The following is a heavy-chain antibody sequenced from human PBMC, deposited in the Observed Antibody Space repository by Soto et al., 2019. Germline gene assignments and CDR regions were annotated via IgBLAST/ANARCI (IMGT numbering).Heavy chain of an antibody. CDR2: IYHRGST. J-gene: IGHJ6*02. CDR3: ARDYGEYGAGYCGMDV. D-gene: IGHD4-17*01. Sequence: SETLSLTCTVSGGSINSANYYCSVIRQHPEKGLEWIGYIYHRGSTYYNPSLKSRVTISVDTSKNQFSLKLSSVTAADTAVYYCARDYGEYGAGYCGMDVWGQGTTVTVSS. V-gene: IGHV4-31*03. CDR1: GGSINSANYY.